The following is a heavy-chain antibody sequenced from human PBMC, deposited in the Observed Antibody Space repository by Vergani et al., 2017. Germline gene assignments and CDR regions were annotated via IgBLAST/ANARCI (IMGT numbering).Heavy chain of an antibody. V-gene: IGHV3-23*01. CDR2: ISGSGGST. D-gene: IGHD6-19*01. CDR3: ARHNSGWLSAS. CDR1: GFTFSSYA. Sequence: EVQLLESGGGLVQPGGSLRLSCAASGFTFSSYAMSWVRQAPGKGLEWVSAISGSGGSTYYADSVKGRFTISRDTSKNTLYLQMNSLRAEDTAVYYCARHNSGWLSASWGQGTLVTVSS. J-gene: IGHJ1*01.